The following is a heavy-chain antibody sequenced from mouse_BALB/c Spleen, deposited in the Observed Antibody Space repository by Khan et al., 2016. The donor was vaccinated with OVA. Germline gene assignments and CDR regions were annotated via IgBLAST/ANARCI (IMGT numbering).Heavy chain of an antibody. V-gene: IGHV2-9*02. J-gene: IGHJ2*01. D-gene: IGHD2-14*01. CDR3: ARNREYDYFDY. CDR1: GFSLTSYG. Sequence: QVQLKESGPGLVAPSQSLSITCTVSGFSLTSYGVHWVRQPPGKGLEWLGVIWAGGSTNYYSALISRLSISKENSKSQVFLKMNSLQTDDTAMYYCARNREYDYFDYWGQGTTLTVSS. CDR2: IWAGGST.